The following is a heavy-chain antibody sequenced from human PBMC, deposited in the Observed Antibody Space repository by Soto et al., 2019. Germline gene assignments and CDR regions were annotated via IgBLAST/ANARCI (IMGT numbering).Heavy chain of an antibody. CDR1: GFTLSSYA. J-gene: IGHJ4*02. V-gene: IGHV3-64D*06. CDR3: VRADTSYYYDY. CDR2: ITDTGGRT. Sequence: GSLRLSCSASGFTLSSYAMHWVRQAPGKGLQYVSAITDTGGRTYYADSVKGRFTISRDTSRNTLYLQMSSLRPEDTALYYCVRADTSYYYDYWGQGALVTVSS. D-gene: IGHD3-22*01.